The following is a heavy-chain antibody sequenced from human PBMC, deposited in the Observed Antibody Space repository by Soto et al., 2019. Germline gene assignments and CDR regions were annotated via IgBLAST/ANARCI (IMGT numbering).Heavy chain of an antibody. J-gene: IGHJ5*02. CDR3: ARSTYYDALTGFHWFDP. D-gene: IGHD3-9*01. Sequence: PGESLKISCKGSGYSFTSYWIAWVRQMPGKGLEWMGIIFPGDSDTRYSPSFQGQVTISADNSISTAYLQWSSLKASDTAIYYCARSTYYDALTGFHWFDPWGQGTPVTVSS. CDR1: GYSFTSYW. CDR2: IFPGDSDT. V-gene: IGHV5-51*01.